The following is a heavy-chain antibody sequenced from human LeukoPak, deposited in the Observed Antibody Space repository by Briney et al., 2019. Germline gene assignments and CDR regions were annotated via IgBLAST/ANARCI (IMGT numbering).Heavy chain of an antibody. V-gene: IGHV4-59*08. CDR1: GGSISSYY. D-gene: IGHD1-26*01. CDR2: IYYSGST. Sequence: PSETLSLTCTVSGGSISSYYWSWIRQPPGKGLEWIGYIYYSGSTNYNPSLKSRVTISVDTSKNQFSLKLSSVTAAGTAVYYCARLGGYEVPQYYYYYYGMDVWGQGTTVTVSS. CDR3: ARLGGYEVPQYYYYYYGMDV. J-gene: IGHJ6*02.